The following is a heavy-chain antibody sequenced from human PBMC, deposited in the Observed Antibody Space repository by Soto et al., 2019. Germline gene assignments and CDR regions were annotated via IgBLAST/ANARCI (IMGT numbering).Heavy chain of an antibody. V-gene: IGHV3-15*07. CDR2: IHTIGDSETT. CDR3: STSGEGTRTLDY. Sequence: GGSLRLSCAASGFNFGGAWMNWVRQAPGKGLEWVGRIHTIGDSETTAYAAPVKGRFILSRDDSTNTLSLQMNSLNTEDTAVYFCSTSGEGTRTLDYWGQGTLVTVSS. CDR1: GFNFGGAW. J-gene: IGHJ4*02. D-gene: IGHD3-10*01.